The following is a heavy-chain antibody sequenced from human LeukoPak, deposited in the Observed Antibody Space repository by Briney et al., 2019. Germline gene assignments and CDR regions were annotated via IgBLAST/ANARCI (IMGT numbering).Heavy chain of an antibody. CDR3: ARDRSYSSDY. J-gene: IGHJ4*02. V-gene: IGHV3-74*01. CDR1: GFTSSSYW. D-gene: IGHD6-13*01. CDR2: INGDGSST. Sequence: GGSLRLSCTASGFTSSSYWMHWVRQAPGKGLVWVSRINGDGSSTSNADSVKGRFTISRDNAKNTLYLQMNSLRAEDTAVYYCARDRSYSSDYWGQGTLVIVSS.